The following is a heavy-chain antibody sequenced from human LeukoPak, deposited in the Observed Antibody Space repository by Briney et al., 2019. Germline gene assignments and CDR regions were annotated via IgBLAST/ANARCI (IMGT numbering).Heavy chain of an antibody. D-gene: IGHD3-22*01. CDR1: GFTFSSYS. J-gene: IGHJ4*02. Sequence: GGSLRLSCAASGFTFSSYSMNWVRQAPGKGLEWVSSISSSSYIYYADSVKGRFTISRDNAKNSLYLQMNSLRAEDTAVYYCARVRSDSSGYYPDYWGQGTLVTVSS. V-gene: IGHV3-21*01. CDR3: ARVRSDSSGYYPDY. CDR2: ISSSSYI.